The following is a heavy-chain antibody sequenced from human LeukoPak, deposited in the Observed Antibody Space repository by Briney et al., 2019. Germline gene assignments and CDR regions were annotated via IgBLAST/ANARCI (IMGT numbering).Heavy chain of an antibody. CDR2: INPNSGGT. D-gene: IGHD5-12*01. CDR3: ARAGGGGYSGYEEGRQANYYYYYGMDV. V-gene: IGHV1-2*04. J-gene: IGHJ6*04. Sequence: ASVKVSCKASGYTFTGYYMHWVRQAPGQGLERMGWINPNSGGTNYAQKFQGWVTMTRDTSISTAYMELSRLRSDDTAVYYCARAGGGGYSGYEEGRQANYYYYYGMDVWGKGTTVTVSS. CDR1: GYTFTGYY.